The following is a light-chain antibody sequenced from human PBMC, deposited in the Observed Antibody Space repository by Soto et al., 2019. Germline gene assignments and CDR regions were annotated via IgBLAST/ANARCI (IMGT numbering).Light chain of an antibody. CDR1: QAIGNF. CDR3: QKYNSAPWT. V-gene: IGKV1-27*01. CDR2: AAS. Sequence: DIQMTQSPSSLSASMGDRVTITCRASQAIGNFLAWYQQRPGKVPKLLIYAASTLQSGVPSWFSGSGSGTHFSLTINSLQPEDVATYYCQKYNSAPWTFGQGTKVDI. J-gene: IGKJ1*01.